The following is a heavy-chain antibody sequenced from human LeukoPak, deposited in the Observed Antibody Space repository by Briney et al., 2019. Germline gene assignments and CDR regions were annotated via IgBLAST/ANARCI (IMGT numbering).Heavy chain of an antibody. D-gene: IGHD3-10*01. Sequence: SETLSLTCTVPGGSINNYYWSWIRQPPGKGLEWIGYIYYSGSTNYNPSLKSRVTILVDTSKNQFFLRLDSVTTADTAVYYCAQYIRDSGTYYLDHWGQGALVTVSS. CDR1: GGSINNYY. CDR3: AQYIRDSGTYYLDH. J-gene: IGHJ4*02. V-gene: IGHV4-59*01. CDR2: IYYSGST.